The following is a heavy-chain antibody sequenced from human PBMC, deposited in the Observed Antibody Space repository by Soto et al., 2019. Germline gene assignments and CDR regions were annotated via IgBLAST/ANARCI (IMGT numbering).Heavy chain of an antibody. CDR2: IYPDDSDT. V-gene: IGHV5-51*03. J-gene: IGHJ4*02. D-gene: IGHD3-9*01. CDR1: GYTFNKYW. CDR3: ARRDMLTGYVYFAH. Sequence: EVQLVQSGPEVKTAGESLKISCKASGYTFNKYWVGWVRQMPGKGLEWMGIIYPDDSDTRYSPSFQGQVSISADKSTDTAYLQWTSLKASDSATYYCARRDMLTGYVYFAHWGQGTLVTVSS.